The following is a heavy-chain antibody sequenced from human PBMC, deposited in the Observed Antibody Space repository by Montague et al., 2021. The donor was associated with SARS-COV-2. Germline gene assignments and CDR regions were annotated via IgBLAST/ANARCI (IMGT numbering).Heavy chain of an antibody. CDR3: ARAVNDYCSGGSCYSFTWFDP. CDR2: IKQDGSEK. D-gene: IGHD2-15*01. Sequence: SLRLSLSASGFTFSSSWMSWVRQAPGKGLEWVANIKQDGSEKYYVDSVKGRFTISRDNAKNSLYLQMNSLRAEDTAVYYCARAVNDYCSGGSCYSFTWFDPWGQGTRVTVSS. J-gene: IGHJ5*02. CDR1: GFTFSSSW. V-gene: IGHV3-7*01.